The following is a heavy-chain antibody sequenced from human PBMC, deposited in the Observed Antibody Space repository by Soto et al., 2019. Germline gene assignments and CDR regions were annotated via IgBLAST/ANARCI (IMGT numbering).Heavy chain of an antibody. Sequence: PSETLSLTCAVSGYPISSGYYWGWIRQPPGKGLEWIGIIHHSWSTYYNPSLRSRITISVDTSKNQFSLKMPSVTAADTAVYYCARSSGYVPGGYWGQGILVTVSS. J-gene: IGHJ4*02. CDR1: GYPISSGYY. D-gene: IGHD5-12*01. CDR3: ARSSGYVPGGY. V-gene: IGHV4-38-2*01. CDR2: IHHSWST.